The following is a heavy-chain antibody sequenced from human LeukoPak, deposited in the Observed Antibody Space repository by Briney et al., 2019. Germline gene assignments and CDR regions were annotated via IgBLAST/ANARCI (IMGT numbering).Heavy chain of an antibody. Sequence: PGGSLRLSCAASGFTFSNAWMSWVRQAPGKGLEWVGRIKSKTDGGTTDYAAPVKGRFTISRDDSKNTLYLQMNSLKTEDTAVYYCTTGPRGSYYGEFDYWGQGTLVTVSS. J-gene: IGHJ4*02. D-gene: IGHD1-26*01. CDR2: IKSKTDGGTT. V-gene: IGHV3-15*01. CDR3: TTGPRGSYYGEFDY. CDR1: GFTFSNAW.